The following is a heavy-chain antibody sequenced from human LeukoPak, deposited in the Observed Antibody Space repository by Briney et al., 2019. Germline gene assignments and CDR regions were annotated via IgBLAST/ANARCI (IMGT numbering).Heavy chain of an antibody. Sequence: GGSLRLSCTVSGFTVSSNSMSWARQAPGKGLEWVSFIYSDNTHYSDSVKGRFTISRDNSKNTLYLQMNSLRAEDTAVYSCARRAGAYSHPYDYWGQGTLVTVSS. J-gene: IGHJ4*02. V-gene: IGHV3-53*01. CDR1: GFTVSSNS. CDR2: IYSDNT. D-gene: IGHD4/OR15-4a*01. CDR3: ARRAGAYSHPYDY.